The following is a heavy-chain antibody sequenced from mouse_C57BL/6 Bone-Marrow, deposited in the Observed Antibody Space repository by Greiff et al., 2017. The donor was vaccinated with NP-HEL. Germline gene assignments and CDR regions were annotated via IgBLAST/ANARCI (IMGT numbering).Heavy chain of an antibody. Sequence: QVQLQQSGAELARPGASVKLSCKASGYTFTSYGISWVKQRTGQGLEWIGEIYPRSGNTYYNEKFKGKATLTADKSSSTAYMELRSLTSEDSAVYFCARGGLYYDYDDYAMDYWGQGTSVTVSS. CDR1: GYTFTSYG. J-gene: IGHJ4*01. CDR2: IYPRSGNT. D-gene: IGHD2-4*01. V-gene: IGHV1-81*01. CDR3: ARGGLYYDYDDYAMDY.